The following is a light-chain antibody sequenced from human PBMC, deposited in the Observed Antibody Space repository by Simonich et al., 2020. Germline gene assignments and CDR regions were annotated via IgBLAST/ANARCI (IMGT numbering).Light chain of an antibody. CDR3: QQYYSTPSIT. Sequence: DIQMTQSPSSLSASVGDRVTITCRASQSISSYLNWYQQKPGQPPKLLLYWASTREYGVPDRFSGSGSGTDFTLTISSLQAEDVAVYYCQQYYSTPSITFGQGTRLEMK. CDR2: WAS. J-gene: IGKJ5*01. V-gene: IGKV4-1*01. CDR1: QSISSY.